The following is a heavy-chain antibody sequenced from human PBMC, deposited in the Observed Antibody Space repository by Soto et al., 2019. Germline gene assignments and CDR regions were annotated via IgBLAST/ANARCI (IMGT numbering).Heavy chain of an antibody. CDR3: ATRIDYDILTGHATEYFQH. V-gene: IGHV1-3*01. CDR1: GYTFTSYA. J-gene: IGHJ1*01. Sequence: ASVKVSCKASGYTFTSYAMHWVRQAPGQRLEWMGWINAGNGNTKYSQKFQGRVTITRDTSASTAYMELSSLRSEDTAVYYCATRIDYDILTGHATEYFQHWGQGTLVTVSS. CDR2: INAGNGNT. D-gene: IGHD3-9*01.